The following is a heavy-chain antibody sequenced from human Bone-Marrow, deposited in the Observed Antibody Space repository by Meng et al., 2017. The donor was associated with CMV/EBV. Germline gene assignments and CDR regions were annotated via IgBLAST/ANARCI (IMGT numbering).Heavy chain of an antibody. V-gene: IGHV3-20*04. CDR1: GFTFSNAW. CDR3: ARDLGFTTTGPNWFDP. J-gene: IGHJ5*02. Sequence: GGSLRLSCAASGFTFSNAWMSWVRQAPGKGLEWVSGINWNGGSTGYADSVKGRFTISRDNAKNSLYLQMNSLRAEDTALYYCARDLGFTTTGPNWFDPWGQGTLVTVSS. CDR2: INWNGGST. D-gene: IGHD4-17*01.